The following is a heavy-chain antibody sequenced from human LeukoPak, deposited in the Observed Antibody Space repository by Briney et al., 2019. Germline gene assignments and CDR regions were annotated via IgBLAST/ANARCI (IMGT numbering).Heavy chain of an antibody. CDR2: IYYSGST. V-gene: IGHV4-59*01. CDR3: ARAYYDFWSGYLNAFDI. J-gene: IGHJ3*02. D-gene: IGHD3-3*01. CDR1: GGSISSYY. Sequence: SETLSLTCTVSGGSISSYYWSWVRQPPEKGLEWIGYIYYSGSTNYNPSLKSRVTISVDTSKNQFSLKLSSVTAADTAVYYCARAYYDFWSGYLNAFDIWGQGTMVTVSS.